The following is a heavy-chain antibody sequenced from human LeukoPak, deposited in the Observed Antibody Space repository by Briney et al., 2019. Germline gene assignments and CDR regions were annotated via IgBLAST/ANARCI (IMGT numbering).Heavy chain of an antibody. Sequence: GVSLRLSCAASGFTFSSYGMHWVRQAPGKGLEWVAVISYDGSNKYYADSVKGRFAISRDNSKNTLYLQMNSLRAEDTAVYYCAKDPRLLWFGELWGYCDYWGQGTLVTVSS. V-gene: IGHV3-30*18. J-gene: IGHJ4*02. CDR2: ISYDGSNK. CDR1: GFTFSSYG. CDR3: AKDPRLLWFGELWGYCDY. D-gene: IGHD3-10*01.